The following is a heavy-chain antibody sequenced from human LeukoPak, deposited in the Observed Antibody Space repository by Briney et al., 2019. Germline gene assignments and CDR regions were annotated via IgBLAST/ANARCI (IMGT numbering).Heavy chain of an antibody. V-gene: IGHV3-23*01. CDR2: ISTSGDST. CDR1: GFTFSSYS. J-gene: IGHJ4*02. Sequence: GGSLRLSCAASGFTFSSYSMNWVRQAPGKGLEWVSAISTSGDSTYYADSVKGRFTISRDNSKNTLYLQMNSLRAEDTAVYSCAYSSSTFTWYFDYWGQGTLVTVSS. D-gene: IGHD2-2*01. CDR3: AYSSSTFTWYFDY.